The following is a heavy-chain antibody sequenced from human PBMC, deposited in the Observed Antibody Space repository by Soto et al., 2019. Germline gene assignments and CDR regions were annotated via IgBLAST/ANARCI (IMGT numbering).Heavy chain of an antibody. Sequence: QVQLQESGPRLVKSSETLSLVCSVPGGSIIRSFWGWIRQPPGKGLEYIGYISDSGVTDYDPSLKSRVTISVDTSKNQFSLKLTSVTAADTAVYYCARGAGDFSGPATFDIWGQGTMVTVSS. V-gene: IGHV4-59*01. CDR2: ISDSGVT. CDR3: ARGAGDFSGPATFDI. J-gene: IGHJ3*02. CDR1: GGSIIRSF. D-gene: IGHD3-10*01.